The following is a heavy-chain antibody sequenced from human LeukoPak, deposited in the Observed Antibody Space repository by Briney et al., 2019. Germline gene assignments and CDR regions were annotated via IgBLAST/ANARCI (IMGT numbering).Heavy chain of an antibody. Sequence: GGSLRLSCAASGFTFSSYGMHWVRQAPGKGLEWVAFIRYDGSNKYYADSVKGRFTISRDNAKNSLYLQMNSLRAEDTAVYSCAKEIWSTVTTPGRTYFDYWGQGALVTVSS. CDR2: IRYDGSNK. J-gene: IGHJ4*02. D-gene: IGHD4-17*01. CDR3: AKEIWSTVTTPGRTYFDY. V-gene: IGHV3-30*02. CDR1: GFTFSSYG.